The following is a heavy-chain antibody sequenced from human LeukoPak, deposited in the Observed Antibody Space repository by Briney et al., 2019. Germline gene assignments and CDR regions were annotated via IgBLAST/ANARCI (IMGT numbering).Heavy chain of an antibody. J-gene: IGHJ5*02. CDR2: ISGSGGST. Sequence: GGSLRLSCAASGFTFSSYAMSWVRQAPGKGLELVSAISGSGGSTYYADSVKGRFTISRDNSKNTLYLQMNSLRAEDTAVYYCAKDLYSGYDSNWFDPWGQGTLVTVSS. CDR1: GFTFSSYA. D-gene: IGHD5-12*01. V-gene: IGHV3-23*01. CDR3: AKDLYSGYDSNWFDP.